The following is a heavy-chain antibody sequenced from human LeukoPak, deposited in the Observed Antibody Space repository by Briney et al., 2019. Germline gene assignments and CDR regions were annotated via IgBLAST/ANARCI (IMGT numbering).Heavy chain of an antibody. Sequence: QPGGSLRLSCAASGFSFSNYGMSWVRQAPGKGLELVSAVSGSGGSTFYADSVKGRFTVYRDNSKNTLYLQMNSLSAEDTAVYYCAKYCTSSSCYAGSYYGMDVWGQGTTVTASS. CDR3: AKYCTSSSCYAGSYYGMDV. V-gene: IGHV3-23*01. CDR2: VSGSGGST. D-gene: IGHD2-2*01. J-gene: IGHJ6*02. CDR1: GFSFSNYG.